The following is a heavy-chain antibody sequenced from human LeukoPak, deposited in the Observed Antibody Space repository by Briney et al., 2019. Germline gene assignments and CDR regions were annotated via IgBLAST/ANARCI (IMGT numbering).Heavy chain of an antibody. CDR3: ARDPDSSSSISDY. V-gene: IGHV3-21*01. D-gene: IGHD6-6*01. CDR1: GFPFSSYS. Sequence: GGSLRLSCAASGFPFSSYSMNWVRQAPGKGLEGVSSISRSSSYIYYADSVKGRFTISRDNAKNSLYLQMNSLRAEDTAVYYCARDPDSSSSISDYWGQGTLVTVSS. J-gene: IGHJ4*02. CDR2: ISRSSSYI.